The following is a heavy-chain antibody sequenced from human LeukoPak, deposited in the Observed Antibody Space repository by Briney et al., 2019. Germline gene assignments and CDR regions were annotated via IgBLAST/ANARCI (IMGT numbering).Heavy chain of an antibody. CDR1: GGTFSSYA. CDR3: ARGSSSQYFRF. D-gene: IGHD3-10*01. J-gene: IGHJ1*01. Sequence: ASVKVSCKASGGTFSSYAISWVRQAPGQGLEWMGWISAYSGNTSYAQRFQDRVTMSTEASTNTAYMELTSLRSDDTAIYFCARGSSSQYFRFWGQGTLVTVSS. V-gene: IGHV1-18*01. CDR2: ISAYSGNT.